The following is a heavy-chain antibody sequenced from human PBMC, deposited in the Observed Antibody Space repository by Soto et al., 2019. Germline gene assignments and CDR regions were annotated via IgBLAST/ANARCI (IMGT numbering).Heavy chain of an antibody. V-gene: IGHV3-33*01. CDR3: ARDRGGPPLRYYYGMDV. Sequence: QVQLVESGGGVAQPGRSLRLSCAASGFTFSSYGMHWVRQAPGKGLEWVAVIWYDGTNKYYADSVKGRFTISRDNSKNTLYLQMNSLRAEDMAVYNCARDRGGPPLRYYYGMDVWGQGTTVTVSS. D-gene: IGHD2-15*01. CDR2: IWYDGTNK. CDR1: GFTFSSYG. J-gene: IGHJ6*02.